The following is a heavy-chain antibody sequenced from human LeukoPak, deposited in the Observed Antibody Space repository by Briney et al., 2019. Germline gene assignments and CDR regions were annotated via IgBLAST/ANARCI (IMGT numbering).Heavy chain of an antibody. V-gene: IGHV1-2*02. CDR1: GYSFTGHY. CDR2: INPKSGGT. CDR3: ARLYSSSWQSGDYFSYYYYYMDV. Sequence: GASVKVSCKASGYSFTGHYMHWVRQAPGQGLEWMGWINPKSGGTNYAQKFQGRVTMTRDTSISTAYMDMSSLRSDDTAVYYCARLYSSSWQSGDYFSYYYYYMDVWGKGTTVTVSS. D-gene: IGHD6-13*01. J-gene: IGHJ6*03.